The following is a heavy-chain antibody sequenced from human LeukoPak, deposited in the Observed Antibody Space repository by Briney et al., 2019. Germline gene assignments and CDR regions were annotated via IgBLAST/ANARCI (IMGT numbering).Heavy chain of an antibody. V-gene: IGHV4-59*01. D-gene: IGHD1-26*01. Sequence: SETLSLTCTVSGGSISSYYWSWIRQPPGKGLEWIGYIYYSGSTNYNPSLKSRVTISVDTSKNQFSLKLSSVTAADTAVYYCARDFSGSRTDDAFDISGQGTMVTVSS. CDR2: IYYSGST. CDR1: GGSISSYY. J-gene: IGHJ3*02. CDR3: ARDFSGSRTDDAFDI.